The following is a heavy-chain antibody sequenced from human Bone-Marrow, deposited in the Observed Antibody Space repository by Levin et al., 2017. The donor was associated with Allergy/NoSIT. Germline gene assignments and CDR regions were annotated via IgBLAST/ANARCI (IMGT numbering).Heavy chain of an antibody. CDR2: ISGSGAST. Sequence: GGSLRLSCAASGFTFSNYAMSWVRQGPGKGLEGVSGISGSGASTYYADSVKGRFTISRDNSKNTLYLQMNSLRAEDAAVYYCAKSLVAAGKTRLNGIDVWGQGTTVTVSS. D-gene: IGHD6-13*01. CDR3: AKSLVAAGKTRLNGIDV. CDR1: GFTFSNYA. V-gene: IGHV3-23*01. J-gene: IGHJ6*02.